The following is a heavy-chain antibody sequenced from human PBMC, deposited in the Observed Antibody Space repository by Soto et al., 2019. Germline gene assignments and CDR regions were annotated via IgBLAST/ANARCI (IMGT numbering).Heavy chain of an antibody. CDR2: IKQDGSEK. Sequence: GGSLRLSCAASGFTFSSYWMSWVRQAPGKGLEWVANIKQDGSEKYYVDSVKGRFTISRDNAKNSLYLQMNSLRAEDTAVYYCARDVGTYYYDSSGYYSGNWFDPWGQGTLVTVSS. CDR1: GFTFSSYW. CDR3: ARDVGTYYYDSSGYYSGNWFDP. V-gene: IGHV3-7*03. D-gene: IGHD3-22*01. J-gene: IGHJ5*02.